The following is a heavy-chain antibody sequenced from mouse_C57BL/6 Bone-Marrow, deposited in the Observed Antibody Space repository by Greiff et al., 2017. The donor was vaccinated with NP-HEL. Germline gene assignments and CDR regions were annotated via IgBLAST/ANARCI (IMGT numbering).Heavy chain of an antibody. CDR3: ASRHYYGSSHWYFDV. CDR1: GFSLTSYG. D-gene: IGHD1-1*01. V-gene: IGHV2-2*01. CDR2: IWSGGST. J-gene: IGHJ1*03. Sequence: VQGVESGPGLVQPSQSLSITCTVSGFSLTSYGVHWVRQSPGKGLEWLGVIWSGGSTDYNAAFISRLSISKDNSKSQVFFKMNSLQADDTAIYYCASRHYYGSSHWYFDVWGTGTTVTVSS.